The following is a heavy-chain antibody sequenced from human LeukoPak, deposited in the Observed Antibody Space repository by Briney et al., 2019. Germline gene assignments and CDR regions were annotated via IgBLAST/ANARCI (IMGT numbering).Heavy chain of an antibody. D-gene: IGHD6-13*01. J-gene: IGHJ4*02. CDR3: ARGTTAAAGIFDC. CDR2: IYSSGST. Sequence: SETLSPTCSVSGGSISSYYWSWVRQPAGKGLEWIGRIYSSGSTNYNPSLNSRVTMSVDTSNNQFSPRLTSVTAADTAVYYCARGTTAAAGIFDCWGQGTLVTVSS. CDR1: GGSISSYY. V-gene: IGHV4-4*07.